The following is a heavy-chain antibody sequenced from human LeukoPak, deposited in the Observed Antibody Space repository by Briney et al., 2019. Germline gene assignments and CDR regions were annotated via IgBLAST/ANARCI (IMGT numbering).Heavy chain of an antibody. CDR2: ISGSGGST. J-gene: IGHJ6*02. CDR1: GFTVSSNY. V-gene: IGHV3-23*01. CDR3: AKLMAGYSSSWYGDYYYYYGMDV. Sequence: GGSLRLSCAASGFTVSSNYMSWVRQAPGKGLEWVSAISGSGGSTYYADSVKGRFTISRDNSKNTLYLQMNSLRAEDTAVYYCAKLMAGYSSSWYGDYYYYYGMDVWGQGTTVTVSS. D-gene: IGHD6-13*01.